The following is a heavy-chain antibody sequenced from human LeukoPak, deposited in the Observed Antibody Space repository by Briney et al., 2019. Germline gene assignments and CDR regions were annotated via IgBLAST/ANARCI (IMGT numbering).Heavy chain of an antibody. D-gene: IGHD1-1*01. Sequence: GGSLRLSCAASGFTFDDYAMHWVRQAPGKGLEWVSGISWNSGSIGYADSVKGRFTISRDNAKNSLYLQMNSLRAEDTAGYYCAQASSQLAGGMDVWGQGTTVTVSS. CDR2: ISWNSGSI. CDR1: GFTFDDYA. CDR3: AQASSQLAGGMDV. J-gene: IGHJ6*02. V-gene: IGHV3-9*01.